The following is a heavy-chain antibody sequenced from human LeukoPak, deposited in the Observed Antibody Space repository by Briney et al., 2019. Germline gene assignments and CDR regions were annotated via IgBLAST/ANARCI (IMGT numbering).Heavy chain of an antibody. D-gene: IGHD3-9*01. CDR2: ISGSGGST. Sequence: GSLRLSCAASGFTFSSYAMSWVRQAPGKGLEWVSAISGSGGSTYYADSVKGRFTISRDNSKNTLYLQMNSLRAEDTAVYYCAKEQAQYYDILTGYYDYWGQGTLVTVSS. J-gene: IGHJ4*02. CDR1: GFTFSSYA. CDR3: AKEQAQYYDILTGYYDY. V-gene: IGHV3-23*01.